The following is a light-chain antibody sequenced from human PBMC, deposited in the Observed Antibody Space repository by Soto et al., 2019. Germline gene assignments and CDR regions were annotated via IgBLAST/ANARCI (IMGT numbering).Light chain of an antibody. V-gene: IGKV1-27*01. CDR1: QGIKNY. CDR2: AAS. Sequence: DIQVTQHPSSLSASVGDRVTITCRASQGIKNYLAWYQQKPGETPKLLIYAASTLESGIPPRFSGSGSGTDFTLTINNLQPEDVATYYCQQYDNSVLTFGGGTKVEIK. J-gene: IGKJ4*01. CDR3: QQYDNSVLT.